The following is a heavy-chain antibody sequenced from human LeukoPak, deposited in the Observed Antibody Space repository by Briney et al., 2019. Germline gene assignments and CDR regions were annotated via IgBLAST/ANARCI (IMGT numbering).Heavy chain of an antibody. CDR3: ARTVAAAGYDFWSGLYPLYYMDV. Sequence: SQTLSLTCTVSGGSISSGDYYWSWIRQPPGKGLEWIGYIYYSGSTYYNPSLKSRVTISVGTSKNQFSLKLSSVTAADTAVYYWARTVAAAGYDFWSGLYPLYYMDVWGKGTTVTVSS. CDR1: GGSISSGDYY. J-gene: IGHJ6*03. D-gene: IGHD3-3*01. V-gene: IGHV4-30-4*08. CDR2: IYYSGST.